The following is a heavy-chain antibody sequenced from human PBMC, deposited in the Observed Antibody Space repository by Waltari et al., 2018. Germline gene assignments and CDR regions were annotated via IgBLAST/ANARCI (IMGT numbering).Heavy chain of an antibody. J-gene: IGHJ4*02. CDR3: ARKTEGRARYFDY. V-gene: IGHV4-61*02. CDR1: GGSISSGSYY. CDR2: IYTSGST. Sequence: QVQLQESGPGLVKPSQTLSLTCTVSGGSISSGSYYWSWIRQPAGKGLEWIGRIYTSGSTNYNPSLKSRVTISVDTSKNQFSLKLSSVTAADTAVYYCARKTEGRARYFDYWGQGTLVTVSS.